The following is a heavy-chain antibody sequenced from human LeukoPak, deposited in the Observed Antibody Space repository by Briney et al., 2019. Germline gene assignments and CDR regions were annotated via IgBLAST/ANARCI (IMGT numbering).Heavy chain of an antibody. CDR1: GFTSSSYA. Sequence: PGRSLRLSCAASGFTSSSYAMHWVRQAPGKGLEWVAVISYDGSNKYYADSVKGRFTISRDNSKNTLYLQMNSLRAEDTAVYYCARGGDYGDYGLYYFDYWGQGTLVTVSS. CDR2: ISYDGSNK. D-gene: IGHD4-17*01. J-gene: IGHJ4*02. CDR3: ARGGDYGDYGLYYFDY. V-gene: IGHV3-30-3*01.